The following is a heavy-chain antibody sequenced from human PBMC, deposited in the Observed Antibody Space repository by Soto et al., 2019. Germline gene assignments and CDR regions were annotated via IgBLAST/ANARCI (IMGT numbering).Heavy chain of an antibody. Sequence: PSETLSLTCTVSGGSISGYYWSWIRQPPGKGLEWIGEINHSGSTNYNPSLKSRVTISVDTSKNQFSLKLNSVTAADTAVYYCAREVPSRYFDLWGRGTPVTVSS. J-gene: IGHJ2*01. CDR1: GGSISGYY. V-gene: IGHV4-34*01. D-gene: IGHD3-10*01. CDR2: INHSGST. CDR3: AREVPSRYFDL.